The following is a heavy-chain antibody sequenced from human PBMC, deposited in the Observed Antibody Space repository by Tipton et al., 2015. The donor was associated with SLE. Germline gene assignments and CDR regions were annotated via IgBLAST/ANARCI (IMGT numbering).Heavy chain of an antibody. CDR2: IFHSGNT. CDR3: ASELFRGYTSGWGPDY. D-gene: IGHD6-19*01. J-gene: IGHJ4*02. V-gene: IGHV4-30-2*01. Sequence: LRLSCAVSGASIARGGYSWNWIRQAQGKGLEWIGYIFHSGNTYYNPSLKSRVTMSVDRSKNQFSLRMTSVTAADTAVYYCASELFRGYTSGWGPDYWGQGTLVTVSS. CDR1: GASIARGGYS.